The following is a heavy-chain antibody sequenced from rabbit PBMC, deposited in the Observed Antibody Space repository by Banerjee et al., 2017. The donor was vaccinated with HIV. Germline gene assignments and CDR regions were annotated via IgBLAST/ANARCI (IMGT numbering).Heavy chain of an antibody. J-gene: IGHJ4*01. CDR3: GRGPAGDAYANL. CDR1: GIDFSSYYY. V-gene: IGHV1S40*01. Sequence: QSLEESGGGLVKPGGTLTLTCKASGIDFSSYYYICWVRQAPGKGLELIACIYSGSGGSTYYASWARGRFTISKTSPTTVALQMTSLTAADTATYFCGRGPAGDAYANLWGQGTLVTVS. CDR2: IYSGSGGST. D-gene: IGHD6-1*01.